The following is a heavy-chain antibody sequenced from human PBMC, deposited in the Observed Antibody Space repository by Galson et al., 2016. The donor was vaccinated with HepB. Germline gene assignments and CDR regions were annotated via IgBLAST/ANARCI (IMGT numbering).Heavy chain of an antibody. CDR2: ISGSGGTT. V-gene: IGHV3-23*01. CDR3: AKTSLPVWRWQQFYFDY. D-gene: IGHD5-24*01. Sequence: SLRLSCAASGFTFSSYAMSRVRQVPGKGLEWVSVISGSGGTTYYADSVKGRFTISSDNSKNTLYLQMNSPRAEDAAVDYYAKTSLPVWRWQQFYFDYWGQGTLVTVSS. CDR1: GFTFSSYA. J-gene: IGHJ4*02.